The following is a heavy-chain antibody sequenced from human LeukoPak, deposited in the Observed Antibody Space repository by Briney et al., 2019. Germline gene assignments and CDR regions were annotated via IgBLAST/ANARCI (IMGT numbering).Heavy chain of an antibody. J-gene: IGHJ5*02. CDR1: GYTFTSYG. CDR2: ISAYNGNT. Sequence: GASVKVSCKASGYTFTSYGISWVRQAPGQGLEWMGWISAYNGNTNYAQKLQGRVTMTTDTSTSTAYMELRSLRSDDTAVYYCARVSDWGVDILTGYYIEREDWFDPWGQGTLVTVSS. D-gene: IGHD3-9*01. CDR3: ARVSDWGVDILTGYYIEREDWFDP. V-gene: IGHV1-18*01.